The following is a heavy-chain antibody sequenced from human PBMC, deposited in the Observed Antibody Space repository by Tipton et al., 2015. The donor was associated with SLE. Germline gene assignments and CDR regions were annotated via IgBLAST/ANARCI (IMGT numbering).Heavy chain of an antibody. J-gene: IGHJ3*02. CDR1: GGSISSGDYY. V-gene: IGHV4-30-4*01. D-gene: IGHD3-22*01. Sequence: TLSLTCTVSGGSISSGDYYWSWIRQPPGKGLEWIGYIYYSGSTYYNTSLKSRVTISVDTSKNQFSLKLSSVTAAYTAVYYCARVVSITMIVHRAFDIWGQGTMVTVSS. CDR2: IYYSGST. CDR3: ARVVSITMIVHRAFDI.